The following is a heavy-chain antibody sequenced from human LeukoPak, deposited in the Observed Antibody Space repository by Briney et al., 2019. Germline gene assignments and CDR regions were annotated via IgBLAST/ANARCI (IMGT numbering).Heavy chain of an antibody. CDR3: AKDTGVFYDSSGYYGYFDY. V-gene: IGHV3-30-3*01. D-gene: IGHD3-22*01. J-gene: IGHJ4*02. CDR2: ISYDGSNK. Sequence: GRSLRLSCAASGFTFSSYAMHWVRQAPGKGLEWVAVISYDGSNKYYADSVKGRFTISRDNSKNTLYLQMNSLRAEDTAVYYCAKDTGVFYDSSGYYGYFDYWGQGTLVTVSS. CDR1: GFTFSSYA.